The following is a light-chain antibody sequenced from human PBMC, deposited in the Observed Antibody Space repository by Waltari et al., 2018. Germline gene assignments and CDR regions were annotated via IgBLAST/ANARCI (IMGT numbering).Light chain of an antibody. Sequence: AIRMTQSPSSFSASQGDRVTIACRANQSISSYLAWYQQKSGEAPKLLIYASSTLQNGVPSRFSGSGSGTDFTLTINCLQPDDFATYYCQQYYSYPRTFGQGTNVEIK. CDR3: QQYYSYPRT. J-gene: IGKJ1*01. CDR2: ASS. CDR1: QSISSY. V-gene: IGKV1-8*01.